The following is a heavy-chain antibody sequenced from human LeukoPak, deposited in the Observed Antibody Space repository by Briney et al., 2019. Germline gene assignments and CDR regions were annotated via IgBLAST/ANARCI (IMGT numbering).Heavy chain of an antibody. Sequence: SETLSLTCAVYGGSFSGYYWSWIRQLPGKGLEWIGEINHSGSTNYNPSLKSRVTISVDTSKNQFSLKLNSVTAADTAVYYCARDVYYYGSGSYFLDYWGQGTLVTVSS. J-gene: IGHJ4*02. CDR2: INHSGST. V-gene: IGHV4-34*01. D-gene: IGHD3-10*01. CDR3: ARDVYYYGSGSYFLDY. CDR1: GGSFSGYY.